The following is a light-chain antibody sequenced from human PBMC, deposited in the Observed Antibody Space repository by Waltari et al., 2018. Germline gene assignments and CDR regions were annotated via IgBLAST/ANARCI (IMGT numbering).Light chain of an antibody. CDR2: DVT. J-gene: IGLJ2*01. Sequence: QSALTQPRSVSGSPGQSVTIACTGTSSDVGYYTNVSWYQQHPGKAPKRMIYDVTERPSGVPDRFSGSKSGNTASLTISGLQAEDEADYYCCSYAGNYLRVFGGGTKLTVL. CDR3: CSYAGNYLRV. CDR1: SSDVGYYTN. V-gene: IGLV2-11*01.